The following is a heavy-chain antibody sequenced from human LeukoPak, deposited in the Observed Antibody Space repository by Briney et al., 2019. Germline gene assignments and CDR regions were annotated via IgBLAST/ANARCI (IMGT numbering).Heavy chain of an antibody. CDR3: ARAILRFLEWSKPRYYYMDV. V-gene: IGHV4-34*01. J-gene: IGHJ6*03. D-gene: IGHD3-3*01. Sequence: SETLSLTCAVYGGSFSGYYWSWIRQPPGKGLEWIGEINHSGSTNYNPSLKSRVTISVDTSKDQFSLKLSSVTAADTAVYYCARAILRFLEWSKPRYYYMDVWGKGTTVTVSS. CDR2: INHSGST. CDR1: GGSFSGYY.